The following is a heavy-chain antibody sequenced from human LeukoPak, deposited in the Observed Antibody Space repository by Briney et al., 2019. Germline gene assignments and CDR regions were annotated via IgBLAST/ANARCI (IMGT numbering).Heavy chain of an antibody. CDR2: IYNSGTT. Sequence: SETLSLTCTVSGGSISSSSYYWSWIRQPAGKGLEWIGRIYNSGTTNYNPSLKSRVTISVDTSKNQFSLKLTSVTAADTAVYYCARGYDILTGYRPGWFDPWGQGTLVTVSS. CDR3: ARGYDILTGYRPGWFDP. J-gene: IGHJ5*02. D-gene: IGHD3-9*01. V-gene: IGHV4-61*02. CDR1: GGSISSSSYY.